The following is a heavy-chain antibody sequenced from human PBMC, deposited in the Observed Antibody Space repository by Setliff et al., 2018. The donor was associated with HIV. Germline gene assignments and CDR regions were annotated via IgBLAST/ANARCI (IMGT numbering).Heavy chain of an antibody. CDR3: ARGRGPMGGDAFDV. CDR1: GGSISSSSYY. Sequence: PSETLSLTCTVSGGSISSSSYYWAWIRQPPGKGLEWIGNIYYSGSTNYNPSLKSRITISVDTSKNQFSLKLTSVTAADTTVYYCARGRGPMGGDAFDVWGRGTMVTVSS. V-gene: IGHV4-39*07. CDR2: IYYSGST. J-gene: IGHJ3*01. D-gene: IGHD3-10*01.